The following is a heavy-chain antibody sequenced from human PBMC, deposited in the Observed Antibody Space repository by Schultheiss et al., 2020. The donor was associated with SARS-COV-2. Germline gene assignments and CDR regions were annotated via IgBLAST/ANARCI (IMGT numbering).Heavy chain of an antibody. D-gene: IGHD6-19*01. CDR1: GGSISDKDHY. Sequence: SETLSLTCTVSGGSISDKDHYWDWIRQHPGKGLEWIGNMYYTGSTHYNPSLRGRATISEDSSKYQFSLKLTSVTAADTAVYYCARDRFDYTSGFSDAFDIWGPGTMVTVSS. V-gene: IGHV4-31*03. J-gene: IGHJ3*02. CDR2: MYYTGST. CDR3: ARDRFDYTSGFSDAFDI.